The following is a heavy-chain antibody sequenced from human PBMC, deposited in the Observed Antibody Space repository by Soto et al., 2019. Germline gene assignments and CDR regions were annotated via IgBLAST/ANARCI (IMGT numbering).Heavy chain of an antibody. V-gene: IGHV4-34*01. CDR1: GGSFSGYY. CDR3: TRGAERTVPPTVQRHLDWVCGH. CDR2: INHSGST. J-gene: IGHJ4*02. Sequence: SETLSLTCAVYGGSFSGYYWSWIRQPPGKGLEWIGEINHSGSTNYNPSLKSRVTISVDRSITTTYLQWNTLQASDTATYYCTRGAERTVPPTVQRHLDWVCGHWGQGTPVTVSS. D-gene: IGHD3-9*01.